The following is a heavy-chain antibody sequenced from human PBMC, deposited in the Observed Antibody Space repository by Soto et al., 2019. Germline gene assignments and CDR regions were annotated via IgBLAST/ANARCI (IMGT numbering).Heavy chain of an antibody. Sequence: QVQLVQSGTEVKKPGASVKVSCKASGGTFSRSGFHWVRQAPGQGLEWMGMSVPSVDTTNYAQKFHARVTISADQFTSTVYMELRSMRSDDTAVYYCARCPQPPDTADPDAVDVWGQGTRVIVSS. CDR2: SVPSVDTT. J-gene: IGHJ6*02. D-gene: IGHD5-18*01. CDR3: ARCPQPPDTADPDAVDV. V-gene: IGHV1-69*18. CDR1: GGTFSRSG.